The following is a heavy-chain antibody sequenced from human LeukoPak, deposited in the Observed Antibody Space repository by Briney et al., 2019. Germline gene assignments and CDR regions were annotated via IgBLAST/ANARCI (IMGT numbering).Heavy chain of an antibody. D-gene: IGHD6-13*01. Sequence: SETLSLTCTVSGGSISSSSYYWGWIRQPPGKGLEWIGSIYYSGSTYYNPSLKSRVTISVDTSKNQFSLKLSSVTAADTAVYYCARDSSSLLFDYWGQGTLVTVSS. CDR2: IYYSGST. CDR1: GGSISSSSYY. V-gene: IGHV4-39*07. CDR3: ARDSSSLLFDY. J-gene: IGHJ4*02.